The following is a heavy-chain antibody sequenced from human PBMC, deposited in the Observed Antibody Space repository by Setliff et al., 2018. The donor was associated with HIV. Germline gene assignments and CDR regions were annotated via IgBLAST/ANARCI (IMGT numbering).Heavy chain of an antibody. D-gene: IGHD4-4*01. Sequence: GASVKVSCKASGYTFTSYGITWVRQAPGQGLEWMGWMNPNSGNTGYAERFQGRVTMTRDTSISTVYMELTSLRSEDMAVYYCARGLRQNRSNSDVFDVWGQGTVVTVSS. CDR2: MNPNSGNT. J-gene: IGHJ3*01. V-gene: IGHV1-8*02. CDR1: GYTFTSYG. CDR3: ARGLRQNRSNSDVFDV.